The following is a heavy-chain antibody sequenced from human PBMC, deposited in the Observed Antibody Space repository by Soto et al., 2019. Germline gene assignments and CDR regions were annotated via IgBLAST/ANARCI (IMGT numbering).Heavy chain of an antibody. CDR1: GYTFTAYY. Sequence: ASVKVSCKASGYTFTAYYIHWVRQAPGQEFEWMGWIRPNGGSTDFAREFQGRFTMTWDTSISTAYMDLSSLRSDDTAVYYCVRGSVASAAEPTGMDVWGQGTTVTVSS. J-gene: IGHJ6*02. D-gene: IGHD6-13*01. CDR2: IRPNGGST. CDR3: VRGSVASAAEPTGMDV. V-gene: IGHV1-2*02.